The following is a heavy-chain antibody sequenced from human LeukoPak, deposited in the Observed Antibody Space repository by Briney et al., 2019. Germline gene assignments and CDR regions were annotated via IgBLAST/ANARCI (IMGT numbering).Heavy chain of an antibody. CDR1: GFTFSSYS. CDR2: ISSSSSYI. Sequence: PGGSLRLSCAASGFTFSSYSMNWVRQAPGKGLEWVSSISSSSSYIYYADSVKGRFTISRDNSKNTLYLQMNSLRAEDTAVYYCAKEGAYYGSGSYYNPPLFDYWGQGTLVTVSS. J-gene: IGHJ4*02. V-gene: IGHV3-21*01. CDR3: AKEGAYYGSGSYYNPPLFDY. D-gene: IGHD3-10*01.